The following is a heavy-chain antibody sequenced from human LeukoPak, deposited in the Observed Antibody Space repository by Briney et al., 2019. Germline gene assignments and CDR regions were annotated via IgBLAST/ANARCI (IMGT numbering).Heavy chain of an antibody. CDR2: ISAYNGNT. D-gene: IGHD2-15*01. CDR3: ARDVGYCSGGSCYPGSDWFDP. CDR1: GYTFTSYG. Sequence: GASVKVSCKASGYTFTSYGISWVRQAPGQGLEWMGWISAYNGNTNYAQKLRGRVTMTTDTSTSTAYMELRSLRSDDTAVYYCARDVGYCSGGSCYPGSDWFDPWGQGTLVTVSS. J-gene: IGHJ5*02. V-gene: IGHV1-18*01.